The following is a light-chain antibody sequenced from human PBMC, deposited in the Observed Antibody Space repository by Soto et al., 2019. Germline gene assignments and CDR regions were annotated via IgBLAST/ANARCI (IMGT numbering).Light chain of an antibody. V-gene: IGKV4-1*01. CDR3: QQYYSTAR. J-gene: IGKJ4*01. Sequence: DIVMTQSPDSLAVSLGERATINCKSSQSVLYSSNNKNYLAWYQQKPGLPPKLLIYWASTRESGVPDRFSGSGSGTDFTLTISSLQAEDVAVYYCQQYYSTARFGGGTKVETK. CDR2: WAS. CDR1: QSVLYSSNNKNY.